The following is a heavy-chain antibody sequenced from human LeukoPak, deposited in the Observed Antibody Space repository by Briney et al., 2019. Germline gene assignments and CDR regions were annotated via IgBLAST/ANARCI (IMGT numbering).Heavy chain of an antibody. V-gene: IGHV3-23*01. CDR2: ISGSGGST. CDR3: ARDSPNGNAFDI. Sequence: GGTLRLSCAASGFTFSSYGMSWVRQAPGKGLEWVSAISGSGGSTNYADSVKGRFTISRDNSKNTLYLQMNSLRAEDTAVYYCARDSPNGNAFDIWGQGTMVTVSS. CDR1: GFTFSSYG. J-gene: IGHJ3*02.